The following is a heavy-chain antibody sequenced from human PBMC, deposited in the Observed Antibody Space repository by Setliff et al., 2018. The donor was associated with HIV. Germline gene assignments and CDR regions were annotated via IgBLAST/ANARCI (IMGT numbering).Heavy chain of an antibody. CDR2: IIPLFGTA. Sequence: GASVKVSCKASGGTFNINAVTWVRQAPGQGLEWVGAIIPLFGTANYAQKFQGRVTITADDSTSTVYMEVRSLRSADTAVYYCSTVSEHRTSSDSFYYYMDVWGEGTTVTVSS. CDR1: GGTFNINA. J-gene: IGHJ6*03. D-gene: IGHD6-6*01. V-gene: IGHV1-69*13. CDR3: STVSEHRTSSDSFYYYMDV.